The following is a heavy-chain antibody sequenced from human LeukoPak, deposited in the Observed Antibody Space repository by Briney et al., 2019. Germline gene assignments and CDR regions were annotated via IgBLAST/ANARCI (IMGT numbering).Heavy chain of an antibody. CDR1: GGSISSFY. CDR3: ASLTSHT. Sequence: PSETLSLTCTVSGGSISSFYWSWIRQPPGKGLEWIGYISWIGSSNYNPSLKSRVTMSVDTSKNQFSLTLSSVTAADTAVYYCASLTSHTWGQGTLVTVSS. J-gene: IGHJ5*02. V-gene: IGHV4-59*01. CDR2: ISWIGSS. D-gene: IGHD3-3*01.